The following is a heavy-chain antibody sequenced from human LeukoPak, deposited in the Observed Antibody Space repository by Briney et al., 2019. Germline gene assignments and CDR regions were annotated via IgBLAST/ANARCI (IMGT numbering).Heavy chain of an antibody. CDR3: ARGGIAARSWFDP. CDR1: GASISSSSYY. D-gene: IGHD6-6*01. V-gene: IGHV4-39*01. CDR2: IYYSGNT. Sequence: SETLSLTCTVSGASISSSSYYWGWIRQPPGKGLEWIGSIYYSGNTYYNPSLKSRVTISVDTSKNQFSLKLSSVTAADTAVYYCARGGIAARSWFDPWGQRTLVTVSS. J-gene: IGHJ5*02.